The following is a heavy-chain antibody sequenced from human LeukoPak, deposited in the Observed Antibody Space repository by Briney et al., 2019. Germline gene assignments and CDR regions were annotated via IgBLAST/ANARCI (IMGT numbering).Heavy chain of an antibody. CDR1: GFTFSSYW. Sequence: GGSLRLSCAASGFTFSSYWMSWVRQAPGKGLEWVANIKQDGSEKYYVDSVKGRFTISRDNAKNSLYLQMNSLRAEDTAVYYCARGQQKLLFLEWIGSGAFDIWGQGTMVTVSS. V-gene: IGHV3-7*01. J-gene: IGHJ3*02. CDR3: ARGQQKLLFLEWIGSGAFDI. D-gene: IGHD3-3*01. CDR2: IKQDGSEK.